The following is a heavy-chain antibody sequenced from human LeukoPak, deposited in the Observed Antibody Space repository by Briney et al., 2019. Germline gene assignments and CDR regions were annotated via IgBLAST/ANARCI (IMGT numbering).Heavy chain of an antibody. Sequence: SETLSLTCAVSGGSISSGGYSWSWIRQPPGKGLEWIGYIYHSGSTYYNPSLKSRVTISVDRSKNQFSLKLSSVTAADTAVYYCARQGDGYNRGATYYFDYWGQGTLVTVSS. CDR3: ARQGDGYNRGATYYFDY. V-gene: IGHV4-30-2*01. CDR2: IYHSGST. D-gene: IGHD5-24*01. CDR1: GGSISSGGYS. J-gene: IGHJ4*02.